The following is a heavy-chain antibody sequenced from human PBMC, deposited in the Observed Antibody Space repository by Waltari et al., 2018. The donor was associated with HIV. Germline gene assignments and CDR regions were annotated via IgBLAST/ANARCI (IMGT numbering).Heavy chain of an antibody. Sequence: QVQLVQSGAEVKKPGASVKVSCKVSGYTLTALSMHWVRLAPGKGLEWMGGFDPEDGETIYAQKFQGRVTMTEDTSTDTAYMELSSLRSEDTAVYYCATGYCSSTSCYKAFDIWGQGTMVTVSS. CDR3: ATGYCSSTSCYKAFDI. CDR1: GYTLTALS. V-gene: IGHV1-24*01. J-gene: IGHJ3*02. CDR2: FDPEDGET. D-gene: IGHD2-2*02.